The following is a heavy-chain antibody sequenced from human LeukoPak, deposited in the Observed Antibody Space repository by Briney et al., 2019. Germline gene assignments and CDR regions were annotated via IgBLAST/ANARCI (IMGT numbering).Heavy chain of an antibody. CDR2: IYYSGST. Sequence: SETLSLTCTVSGGSISSYYWGWIRQPPGKGLEWIGSIYYSGSTYYNPSLKSRVTISVDTSKNQFSLKLSSVTAADTAVYYCARYGGSNFQHWGQGTLVTVSS. CDR3: ARYGGSNFQH. D-gene: IGHD4-23*01. J-gene: IGHJ1*01. CDR1: GGSISSYY. V-gene: IGHV4-39*07.